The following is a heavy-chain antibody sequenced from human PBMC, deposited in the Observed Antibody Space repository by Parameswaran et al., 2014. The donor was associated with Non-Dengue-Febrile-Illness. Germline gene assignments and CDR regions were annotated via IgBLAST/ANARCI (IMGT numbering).Heavy chain of an antibody. V-gene: IGHV1-69*06. CDR3: ARHGRGKLGNYYYYYMDV. D-gene: IGHD7-27*01. J-gene: IGHJ6*03. CDR2: IIPIFGTA. Sequence: WVRQAPGQGLEWMGGIIPIFGTANYAQKFQGRVTITADKSTSTAYMELSSLRSEDTAVYYCARHGRGKLGNYYYYYMDVWGKGTTVTVSS.